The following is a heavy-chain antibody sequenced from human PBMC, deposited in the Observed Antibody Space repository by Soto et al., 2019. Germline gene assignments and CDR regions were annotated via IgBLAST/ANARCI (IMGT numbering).Heavy chain of an antibody. CDR3: ARYKGYCSGGNCYYYYYMDV. Sequence: GGSLRLSCAASGFTFSTYSMNWVRQAPGKGLEWVSYISTTGSTIYYADPVKGRFTISRDNAKNSLYLQMTSLRAEDTAVYYCARYKGYCSGGNCYYYYYMDVWGKGTTVTVSS. CDR1: GFTFSTYS. D-gene: IGHD2-15*01. CDR2: ISTTGSTI. J-gene: IGHJ6*03. V-gene: IGHV3-48*01.